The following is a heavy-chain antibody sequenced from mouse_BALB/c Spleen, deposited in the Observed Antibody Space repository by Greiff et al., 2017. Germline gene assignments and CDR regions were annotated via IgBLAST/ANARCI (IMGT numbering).Heavy chain of an antibody. D-gene: IGHD2-1*01. CDR3: ASGKGY. CDR1: GYTFTSYN. V-gene: IGHV1-12*01. Sequence: QVQLQQPGAELVKPGASVKMSCKASGYTFTSYNMHWVKQTPGQGLEWIGAIYPGNGDTSYNQKFKGKATLTADKSSSTAYMQLSSLTSEDSAVYYCASGKGYWGQGTTLTVSS. J-gene: IGHJ2*01. CDR2: IYPGNGDT.